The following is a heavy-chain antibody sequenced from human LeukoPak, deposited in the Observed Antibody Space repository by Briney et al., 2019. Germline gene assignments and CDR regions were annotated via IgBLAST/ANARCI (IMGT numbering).Heavy chain of an antibody. J-gene: IGHJ5*02. Sequence: PSETLSLTCTVSGGSISSYYWSWIRQPPGKGLEWIGYIYYSGSTNYNPSLKSRVTTSVDTSKNQFSLKLSSVTAADTAVYYCARRERWFDPWGQGTLVTVSS. V-gene: IGHV4-59*01. CDR1: GGSISSYY. CDR2: IYYSGST. CDR3: ARRERWFDP. D-gene: IGHD1-26*01.